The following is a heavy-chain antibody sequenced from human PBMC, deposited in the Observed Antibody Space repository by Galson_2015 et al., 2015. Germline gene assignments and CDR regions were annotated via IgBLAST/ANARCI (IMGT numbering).Heavy chain of an antibody. D-gene: IGHD1-26*01. Sequence: QAPGKWLVWVSRINSDGTDKTYADSVKGRFTISRDNSKNTQYLQMNSLRAEDTAVYYCAKGREWELPLDYWGQGTLVTVSS. J-gene: IGHJ4*02. CDR2: INSDGTDK. V-gene: IGHV3-74*01. CDR3: AKGREWELPLDY.